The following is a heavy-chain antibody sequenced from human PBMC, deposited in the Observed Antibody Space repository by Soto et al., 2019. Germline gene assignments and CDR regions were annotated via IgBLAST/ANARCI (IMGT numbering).Heavy chain of an antibody. CDR2: IIPIFGTA. Sequence: SVKVSCKASGGTFSSYAISWVRQAPGQGLEWMGGIIPIFGTANYAQKFQGRVTITADESTSTAYMELSSLRSEDTAVYYCARWFGEYNPAEYFQHWGQGTLVTVSS. V-gene: IGHV1-69*13. J-gene: IGHJ1*01. CDR3: ARWFGEYNPAEYFQH. D-gene: IGHD3-10*01. CDR1: GGTFSSYA.